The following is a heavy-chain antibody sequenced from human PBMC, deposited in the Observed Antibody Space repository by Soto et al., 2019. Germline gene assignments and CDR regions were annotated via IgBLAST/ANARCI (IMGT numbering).Heavy chain of an antibody. Sequence: SVKVSCKASGGTFSSYAISWVRQAPGQGLEWMGGIIPIFGTANYAQKFQGRVTITADESTSTAYMELSSPRSEDTAVYYCARVTQTANWFDPWGQGTLVTVSS. V-gene: IGHV1-69*13. CDR3: ARVTQTANWFDP. CDR2: IIPIFGTA. CDR1: GGTFSSYA. J-gene: IGHJ5*02. D-gene: IGHD2-21*02.